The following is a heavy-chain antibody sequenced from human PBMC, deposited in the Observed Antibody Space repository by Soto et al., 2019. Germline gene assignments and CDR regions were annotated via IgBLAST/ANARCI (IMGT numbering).Heavy chain of an antibody. D-gene: IGHD4-4*01. CDR3: ARDSRDLIPITTPRYYYMDV. J-gene: IGHJ6*03. CDR1: GGSISSYY. CDR2: IYYSGST. Sequence: SETLSLTCTVSGGSISSYYWSWIRQPPGKGLEWIGYIYYSGSTNYNPSLKSRVTISVDTSKNQFSLKLSSVTAADTAVYYCARDSRDLIPITTPRYYYMDVWGKGTTVTVSS. V-gene: IGHV4-59*01.